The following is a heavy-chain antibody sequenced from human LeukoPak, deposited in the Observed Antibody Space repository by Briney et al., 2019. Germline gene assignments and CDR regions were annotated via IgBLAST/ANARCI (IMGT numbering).Heavy chain of an antibody. CDR2: FDPEDGET. V-gene: IGHV1-24*01. D-gene: IGHD5-12*01. CDR1: GFTFSSYG. CDR3: ATGYSGYDWGFDY. J-gene: IGHJ4*02. Sequence: GGSLRLSCAASGFTFSSYGMHWVRQAPGKGLEWMGGFDPEDGETIYAQKFQGRVTMTEDTSADTAYMELSSLRSEDTAVYYCATGYSGYDWGFDYWGQGTLVTVSS.